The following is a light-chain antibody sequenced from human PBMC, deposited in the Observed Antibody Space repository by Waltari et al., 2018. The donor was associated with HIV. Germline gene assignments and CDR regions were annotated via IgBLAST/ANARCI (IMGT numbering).Light chain of an antibody. CDR1: QSLYSSNNKNY. CDR3: QQYYSVPYT. J-gene: IGKJ2*01. Sequence: DIVMTQSPDSLPVSLGERATINCKSSQSLYSSNNKNYLAWYQQKPGQPPKLLIYWASTRESGVPDRFSGSGSGTDFTLTISSLQAEDVAVYYCQQYYSVPYTFGQGTKLEIK. CDR2: WAS. V-gene: IGKV4-1*01.